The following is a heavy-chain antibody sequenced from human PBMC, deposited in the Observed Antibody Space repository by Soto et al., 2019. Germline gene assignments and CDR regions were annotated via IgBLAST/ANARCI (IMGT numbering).Heavy chain of an antibody. J-gene: IGHJ6*02. Sequence: ASVKVSCKTSGYSFSDSFLYWVRQTPGQGLEWMGWINLNSVGTTYAPKFQGWVTMTRDTSTRTAYMELRRLKSNDTAVYYCTKDRLTLTSSFLYFGLDVWGQGTTVTVS. V-gene: IGHV1-2*04. CDR2: INLNSVGT. CDR3: TKDRLTLTSSFLYFGLDV. CDR1: GYSFSDSF. D-gene: IGHD3-16*01.